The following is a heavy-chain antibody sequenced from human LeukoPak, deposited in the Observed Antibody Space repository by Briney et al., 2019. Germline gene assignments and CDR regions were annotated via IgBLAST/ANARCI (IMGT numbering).Heavy chain of an antibody. V-gene: IGHV4-38-2*02. J-gene: IGHJ5*02. Sequence: SETLSLTCTVSGYSISSGYYWAWIRQSPGKGLEWIGSYYYGGGTYYNPSLKSRVTISVDTSKNQFSLRLTSVTAADTAVYFCARHGYGSQGNWFDPWGQGPLVTVSS. CDR3: ARHGYGSQGNWFDP. CDR2: YYYGGGT. D-gene: IGHD3-10*01. CDR1: GYSISSGYY.